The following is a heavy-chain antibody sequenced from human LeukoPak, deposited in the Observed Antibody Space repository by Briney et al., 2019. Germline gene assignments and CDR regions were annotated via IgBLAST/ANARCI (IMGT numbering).Heavy chain of an antibody. CDR1: GFTFSSYW. CDR3: ARDDGEVYYYYYGMDV. Sequence: GGSLRLSCAASGFTFSSYWMSWVRQAPGKGLEWVANIKQDGSEKYYVDSVKGRFTISRDNAKNSLYLQMNSPRAEDTAVYYCARDDGEVYYYYYGMDVWGQGTTVTVSS. CDR2: IKQDGSEK. D-gene: IGHD5-24*01. J-gene: IGHJ6*02. V-gene: IGHV3-7*01.